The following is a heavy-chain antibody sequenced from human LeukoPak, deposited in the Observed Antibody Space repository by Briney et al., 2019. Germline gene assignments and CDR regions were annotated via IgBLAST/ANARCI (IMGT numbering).Heavy chain of an antibody. CDR2: INPNSGGT. Sequence: GASVKVSCKASGYTFTGYYMHWVRQAPGQGLEWMGWINPNSGGTNSAQKFQGRVTMTRDTSISTAYMELSRLRSDDTAVYYCARVQYYYDSSGYYYASYYFDYWGQGTLVTVSS. CDR3: ARVQYYYDSSGYYYASYYFDY. CDR1: GYTFTGYY. J-gene: IGHJ4*02. D-gene: IGHD3-22*01. V-gene: IGHV1-2*02.